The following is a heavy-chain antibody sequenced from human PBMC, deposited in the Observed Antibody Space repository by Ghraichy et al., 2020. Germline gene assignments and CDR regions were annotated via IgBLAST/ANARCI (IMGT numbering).Heavy chain of an antibody. D-gene: IGHD3-10*01. Sequence: ASVKVSCKASGYTFTRYGISWVRQAPGQGLEWMGWISTYNGNTNYAQKLQGRVTMTTDTSTSTAYMELRSLRSDDTAVYYCARRGFGEFYQSDYYFDYWGQGTLVTVSS. CDR2: ISTYNGNT. V-gene: IGHV1-18*04. J-gene: IGHJ4*02. CDR1: GYTFTRYG. CDR3: ARRGFGEFYQSDYYFDY.